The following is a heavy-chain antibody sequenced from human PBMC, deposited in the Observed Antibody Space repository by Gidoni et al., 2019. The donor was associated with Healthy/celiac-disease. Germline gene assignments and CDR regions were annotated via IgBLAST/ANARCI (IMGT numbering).Heavy chain of an antibody. Sequence: HVQLVESGGGVVQPGRSLRLSCAASGFTFSSYGMHWVRQAPGKGLEWVAVIWYDGSNKYYADYVKGRFTISRDNSKNTLYLQMNSLRAEDTAVYYCARESNYYYYYMDVWGKGTTVTVSS. CDR1: GFTFSSYG. J-gene: IGHJ6*03. CDR3: ARESNYYYYYMDV. V-gene: IGHV3-33*01. CDR2: IWYDGSNK.